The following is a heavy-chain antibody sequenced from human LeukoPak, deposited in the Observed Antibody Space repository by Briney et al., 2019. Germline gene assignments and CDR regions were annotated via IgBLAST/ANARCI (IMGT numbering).Heavy chain of an antibody. CDR2: IRYDGSNK. J-gene: IGHJ3*02. CDR3: AKSWNYYDSSGDDALDI. CDR1: GFTFSSYG. D-gene: IGHD3-22*01. V-gene: IGHV3-30*02. Sequence: GGSLRLPCAASGFTFSSYGMHWVRQAPGKGLEWVAFIRYDGSNKYYADSVKGRFTISRDNSKNTLYLQMNSLRVEDTAVYYCAKSWNYYDSSGDDALDIWGQGTMVTVSS.